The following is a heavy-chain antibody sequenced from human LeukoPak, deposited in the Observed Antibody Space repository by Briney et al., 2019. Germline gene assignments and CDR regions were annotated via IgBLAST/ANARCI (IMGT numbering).Heavy chain of an antibody. CDR2: INHSGST. D-gene: IGHD3-3*01. Sequence: SETLSLTCAVYGGSFSGYYWSWIRQPPGKGLEWIGEINHSGSTNYNPSLKSRVTISVDTSKSQFSLKLSSVTAADTAVYYCARGQAGDFWSGYSLNWFDPWGQGTLVTVSS. CDR1: GGSFSGYY. V-gene: IGHV4-34*01. CDR3: ARGQAGDFWSGYSLNWFDP. J-gene: IGHJ5*02.